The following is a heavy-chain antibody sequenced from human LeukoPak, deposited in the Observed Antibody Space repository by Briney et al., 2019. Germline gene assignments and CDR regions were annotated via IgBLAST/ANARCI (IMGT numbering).Heavy chain of an antibody. D-gene: IGHD3-9*01. Sequence: GGSLRLSCVASGFTFSSYAMSWVRQAPGKGLECVSAITGSGDTTYYADSVKGRFTISRDNSKNTLYLQMNSLRAEDTAVYYCAKDGGEYYDILTGYYPRLYYMDVWGKGTTVTISS. CDR2: ITGSGDTT. V-gene: IGHV3-23*01. CDR3: AKDGGEYYDILTGYYPRLYYMDV. J-gene: IGHJ6*03. CDR1: GFTFSSYA.